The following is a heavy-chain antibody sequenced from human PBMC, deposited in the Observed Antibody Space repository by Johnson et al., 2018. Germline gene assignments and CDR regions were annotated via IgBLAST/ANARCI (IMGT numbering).Heavy chain of an antibody. CDR3: ARVHLYYYGMDV. Sequence: VQLQESGGGLVQPGGSLRLSCAASRFTFSNYWLTWVRQAPGKGLEWVANIKQDGSEKYYVDSVEGRFTISRDNAKNSLYLQLNSLRGEDTAVYYCARVHLYYYGMDVWGQGTTVTVSS. D-gene: IGHD3-16*01. CDR1: RFTFSNYW. J-gene: IGHJ6*02. V-gene: IGHV3-7*01. CDR2: IKQDGSEK.